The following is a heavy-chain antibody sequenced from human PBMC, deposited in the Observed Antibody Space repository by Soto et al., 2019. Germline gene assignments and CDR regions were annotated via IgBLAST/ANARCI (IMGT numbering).Heavy chain of an antibody. CDR1: GGTFSSYA. CDR3: ARDLGYCSGGSCYPLFDY. J-gene: IGHJ4*02. CDR2: IIPIFGTA. Sequence: GASVKVSCKASGGTFSSYAISWVRQAPGQGLEWMGGIIPIFGTANYAQKFQGRVTITADKSTSTAYMELSSLRSEDTAVYYCARDLGYCSGGSCYPLFDYWGQGTLVTV. D-gene: IGHD2-15*01. V-gene: IGHV1-69*06.